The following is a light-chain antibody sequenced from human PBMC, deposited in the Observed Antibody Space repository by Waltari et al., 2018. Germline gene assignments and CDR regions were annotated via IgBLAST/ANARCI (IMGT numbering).Light chain of an antibody. CDR2: DAS. V-gene: IGKV1-33*01. CDR3: QQYDNLPLT. CDR1: QDISHF. Sequence: DTQMTQSPSSLSASVGDRVTITCHASQDISHFFNWYQQRPGTPPKPLITDASTLQTGVPSRFSGARSGTQFTFTVNGLQPEDVATYFCQQYDNLPLTFGGGTKVEI. J-gene: IGKJ4*01.